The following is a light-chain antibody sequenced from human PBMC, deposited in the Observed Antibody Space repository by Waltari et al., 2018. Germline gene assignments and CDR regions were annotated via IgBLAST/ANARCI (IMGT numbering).Light chain of an antibody. CDR2: DTS. Sequence: CGASQSVSNYLAWYQQKPGQAPRLLIYDTSNRATGIPARFSGSGFGTDFTLTITSLEPEDFAVYYCQQRRTWPLTFGGGTKVEIK. CDR1: QSVSNY. V-gene: IGKV3-11*01. J-gene: IGKJ4*01. CDR3: QQRRTWPLT.